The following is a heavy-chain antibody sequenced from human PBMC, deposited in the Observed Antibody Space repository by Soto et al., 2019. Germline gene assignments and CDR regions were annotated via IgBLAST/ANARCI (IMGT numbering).Heavy chain of an antibody. V-gene: IGHV3-23*01. Sequence: EVQLLESGGGLVQPGGSLRLSCAASGFTFSSYAMSWVRQAPGKGLEWVSAISGSGGSTYYADSVKGRFTISRDNSKNTLYLQMNSLRAEDTAVYYCAKDRYSYGFGYYYYGMDVWGQGTTVTVSS. J-gene: IGHJ6*02. D-gene: IGHD5-18*01. CDR1: GFTFSSYA. CDR3: AKDRYSYGFGYYYYGMDV. CDR2: ISGSGGST.